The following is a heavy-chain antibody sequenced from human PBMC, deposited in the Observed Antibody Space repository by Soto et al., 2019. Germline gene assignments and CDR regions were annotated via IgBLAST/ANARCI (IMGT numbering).Heavy chain of an antibody. J-gene: IGHJ5*02. Sequence: GESLKISCKGSGYSFTSYWIGWVRQMPGKGLEWMGIIYPGDSDTRYSPSFQGQVTISADKSISTAYLQWSSLKASDTAMYYCARQNYDFWSGYYSSGCFDPWGQGTPVTVSS. CDR2: IYPGDSDT. V-gene: IGHV5-51*01. CDR1: GYSFTSYW. D-gene: IGHD3-3*01. CDR3: ARQNYDFWSGYYSSGCFDP.